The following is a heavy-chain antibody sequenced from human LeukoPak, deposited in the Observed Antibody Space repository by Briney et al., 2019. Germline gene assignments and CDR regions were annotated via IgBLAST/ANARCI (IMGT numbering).Heavy chain of an antibody. Sequence: GGSLRLSCAASGFTFSSYEMSWVRQAPGKGLEWVGRIKSKTDGGTTDYAAPVKGRFTISRDDSKNTLYLQMNSLKTEDTAVYYCTTDVGYCSSTSCYGGYYFDYWGQGTLVTVSS. J-gene: IGHJ4*02. D-gene: IGHD2-2*01. CDR1: GFTFSSYE. CDR2: IKSKTDGGTT. V-gene: IGHV3-15*01. CDR3: TTDVGYCSSTSCYGGYYFDY.